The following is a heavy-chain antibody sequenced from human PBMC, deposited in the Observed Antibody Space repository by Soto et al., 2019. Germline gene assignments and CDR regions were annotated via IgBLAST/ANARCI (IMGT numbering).Heavy chain of an antibody. D-gene: IGHD5-12*01. CDR1: GGSISSGGYS. J-gene: IGHJ4*02. V-gene: IGHV4-30-2*01. CDR3: ARGMRRDGYNGSPWDY. CDR2: IYHSGST. Sequence: QLQLQESGSGLVKPSQTLSLTCAVSGGSISSGGYSWSWIRQPPGKGLEWMGYIYHSGSTYYNPSLKSRVTRAVNQPKNQFSLELSSVTAADTAVYYCARGMRRDGYNGSPWDYWGQGTLVTVSS.